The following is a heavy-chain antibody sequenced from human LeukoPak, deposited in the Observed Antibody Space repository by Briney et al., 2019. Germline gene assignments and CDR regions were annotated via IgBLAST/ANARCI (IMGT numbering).Heavy chain of an antibody. J-gene: IGHJ4*02. Sequence: GGSLRLSCAASGFTFGNYWMHWVRQAPGKGLVWVSRINSDGSSTIYADSVKGRFTISRDNARNTLYLQMNSLRAEDTAVYYCAKFPYTSSWYVFDYWGQGTLVTVSS. V-gene: IGHV3-74*01. CDR2: INSDGSST. CDR1: GFTFGNYW. D-gene: IGHD6-13*01. CDR3: AKFPYTSSWYVFDY.